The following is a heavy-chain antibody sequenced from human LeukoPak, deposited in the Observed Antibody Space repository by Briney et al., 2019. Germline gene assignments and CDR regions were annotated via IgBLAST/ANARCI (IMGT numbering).Heavy chain of an antibody. D-gene: IGHD6-13*01. Sequence: SQTLSLTCAISGDSVSSNSAAWNWIRQSPSRGLEWLGRTYCRSKWYNDYAVSVKSRITINPDTSKNQFSLQLNSVTPEDTAVYYCARSASGYSSSWRGRYFDYWGQGTLVTVSS. J-gene: IGHJ4*02. CDR3: ARSASGYSSSWRGRYFDY. V-gene: IGHV6-1*01. CDR2: TYCRSKWYN. CDR1: GDSVSSNSAA.